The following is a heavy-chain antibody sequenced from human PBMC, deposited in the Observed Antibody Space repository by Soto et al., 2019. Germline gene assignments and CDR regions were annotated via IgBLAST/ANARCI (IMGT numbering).Heavy chain of an antibody. J-gene: IGHJ6*02. CDR2: ISSNGVSM. CDR3: ARLASLGHPYYFGMDV. CDR1: GFTFSDYY. V-gene: IGHV3-11*01. Sequence: PGGSLRLSCVASGFTFSDYYMTRIRQAPGKGLEWVSYISSNGVSMYYGDSVKGRFTISRDDAENSLHLQMNSLRAEDTAVYHCARLASLGHPYYFGMDVWGQGTTVTVSS.